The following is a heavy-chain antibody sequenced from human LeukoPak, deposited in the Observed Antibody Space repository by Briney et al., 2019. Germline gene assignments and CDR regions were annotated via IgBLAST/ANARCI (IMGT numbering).Heavy chain of an antibody. V-gene: IGHV1-24*01. Sequence: GASVKVSCKVSGYTLTELSMHWVRQAPGKGLEWMGGFDPEDGEAIYAQKFQGRVTMTEDTSTDTAYMELSSLRFEDTAVYYCATDSITMVRGVYFDYWGQGTLVTVSS. CDR3: ATDSITMVRGVYFDY. J-gene: IGHJ4*02. D-gene: IGHD3-10*01. CDR2: FDPEDGEA. CDR1: GYTLTELS.